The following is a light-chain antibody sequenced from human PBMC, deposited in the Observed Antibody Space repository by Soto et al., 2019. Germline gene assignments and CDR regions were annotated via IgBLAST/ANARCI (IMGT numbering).Light chain of an antibody. CDR2: GPS. CDR3: QQYGSSGT. CDR1: HSVSNNY. V-gene: IGKV3-20*01. Sequence: EIVLTRSPGTLPLCTSKRGTLFGWASHSVSNNYLAWYQQKPGQAPRLLIHGPSNRATGIPDRFSGSGSGTYFTLTISRMEPEDFAVYYCQQYGSSGTFGQGTKVDIK. J-gene: IGKJ1*01.